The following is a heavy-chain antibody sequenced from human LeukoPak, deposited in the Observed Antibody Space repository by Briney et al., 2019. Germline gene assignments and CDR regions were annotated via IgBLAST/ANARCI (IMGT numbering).Heavy chain of an antibody. CDR2: IITSGDDT. V-gene: IGHV3-23*01. D-gene: IGHD3/OR15-3a*01. J-gene: IGHJ4*02. Sequence: PGGASRLFCAASGLTFSNYMMTWGGQAAGRGLEGVASIITSGDDTYYADSVMGRCTISKDNSKNPLYLQISSLRAEDTAVYFCAKRRRPGTGSPHFDYWGQGTLVTVSS. CDR1: GLTFSNYM. CDR3: AKRRRPGTGSPHFDY.